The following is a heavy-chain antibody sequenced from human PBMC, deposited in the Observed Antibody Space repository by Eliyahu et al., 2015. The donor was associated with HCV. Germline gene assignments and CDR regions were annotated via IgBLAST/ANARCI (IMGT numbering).Heavy chain of an antibody. CDR3: ARLGLRAGIAAAAGDY. Sequence: QLQLQESGPGLVKPSETLSLTCTVSGGSISSSSYYWVGPPQPPGKGLEWIGSIYYSGSTYYNPSLKSRVTISVDTSKNQFSLKLSSVTAADTAVYYCARLGLRAGIAAAAGDYWGQGTLVTVSS. CDR1: GGSISSSSYY. CDR2: IYYSGST. V-gene: IGHV4-39*01. D-gene: IGHD6-13*01. J-gene: IGHJ4*02.